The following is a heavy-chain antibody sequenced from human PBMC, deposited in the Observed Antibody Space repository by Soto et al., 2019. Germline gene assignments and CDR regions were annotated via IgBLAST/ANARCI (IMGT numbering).Heavy chain of an antibody. CDR2: IYHSGST. Sequence: SETLSLTCAVSGGSISSGGYSWSWIRQPPGKGLEWIGYIYHSGSTYYNPSLKSRVTISVDRSKNQFSLKLSSVTAADPAVYYCARVFDLRGWLDPWGQGTLVTVSS. D-gene: IGHD3-9*01. CDR3: ARVFDLRGWLDP. J-gene: IGHJ5*02. V-gene: IGHV4-30-2*01. CDR1: GGSISSGGYS.